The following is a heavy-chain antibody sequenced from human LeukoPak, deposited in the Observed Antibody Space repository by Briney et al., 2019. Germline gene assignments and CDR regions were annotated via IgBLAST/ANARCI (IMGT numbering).Heavy chain of an antibody. V-gene: IGHV3-11*03. Sequence: AETLRLSCAASGGSFSDYYMSWIRQAPGKGLEWVSYISYSSSYTNYPDSVKGRFTISRDNAKNSLYLQMNSLRAEDTAVYYCARRARDIVGGFDYWGQGTLVTVSS. CDR1: GGSFSDYY. J-gene: IGHJ4*02. CDR3: ARRARDIVGGFDY. D-gene: IGHD5-12*01. CDR2: ISYSSSYT.